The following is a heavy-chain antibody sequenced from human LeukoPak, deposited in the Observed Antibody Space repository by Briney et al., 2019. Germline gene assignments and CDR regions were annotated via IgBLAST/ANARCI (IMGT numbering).Heavy chain of an antibody. CDR3: AIVKDSSGQPGYFDY. V-gene: IGHV3-23*01. CDR1: GYSFRGHA. J-gene: IGHJ4*02. CDR2: ISGSGGST. Sequence: GGSLRLSCAASGYSFRGHAMIWVRQAPGKGLEWVSAISGSGGSTYYADSVKGRFTISRDNSKNTLYLQMNSLRAEDTAVYYCAIVKDSSGQPGYFDYWGQGTLVTVSS. D-gene: IGHD3-22*01.